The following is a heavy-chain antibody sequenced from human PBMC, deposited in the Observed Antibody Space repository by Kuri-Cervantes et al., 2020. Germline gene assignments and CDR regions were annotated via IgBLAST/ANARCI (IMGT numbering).Heavy chain of an antibody. CDR3: AKEKGGWYY. CDR2: LSVSGATT. D-gene: IGHD6-19*01. CDR1: GFTFGSYE. Sequence: RGSLRLSCAASGFTFGSYEMNWVRQAPGKGLQWVSTLSVSGATTYYADSVKGRFTISRDNSKDTLYLQMNSLRAEDTALYYCAKEKGGWYYWGQGTLVTVSS. V-gene: IGHV3-23*01. J-gene: IGHJ4*02.